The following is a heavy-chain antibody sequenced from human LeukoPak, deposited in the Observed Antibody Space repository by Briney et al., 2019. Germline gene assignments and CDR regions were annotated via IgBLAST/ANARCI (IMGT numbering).Heavy chain of an antibody. CDR3: ARHPARYYYDSSGYYSGSGYMDV. CDR1: GFTFSSYS. CDR2: ISETSSFM. J-gene: IGHJ6*03. D-gene: IGHD3-22*01. V-gene: IGHV3-48*01. Sequence: GGSLRLSCAASGFTFSSYSMNWVRQAPGKGLEWISYISETSSFMYYADSVKGRFTTSRDNAKNSLYLQMNSLRAEDTAVYYCARHPARYYYDSSGYYSGSGYMDVWGKGTTVTISS.